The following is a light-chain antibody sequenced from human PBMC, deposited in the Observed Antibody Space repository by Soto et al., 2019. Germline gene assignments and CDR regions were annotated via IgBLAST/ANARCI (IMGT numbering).Light chain of an antibody. Sequence: QSVLTQPASVSGSPGQSITISCTGTSGDVGAYDFVSWHQQHPGKAPKLMIYDVSNRPSGVSNRFSGSKSGNTASLTISGLQAEDEADYYCNSYSSSKTHVFGTGPKVTVL. J-gene: IGLJ1*01. CDR1: SGDVGAYDF. CDR3: NSYSSSKTHV. CDR2: DVS. V-gene: IGLV2-14*01.